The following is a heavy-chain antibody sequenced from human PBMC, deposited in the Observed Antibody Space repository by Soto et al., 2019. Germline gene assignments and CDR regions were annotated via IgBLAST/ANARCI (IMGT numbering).Heavy chain of an antibody. V-gene: IGHV4-59*01. CDR3: ARDDYGEAFDI. CDR1: GCSISSYY. Sequence: SETLSLTCPVSGCSISSYYWSWIRQPPGKGLEWIGYIYYSGSTNYNPSLKSRVTISVDTSKNQFSLKLSSVTAADTAVYYCARDDYGEAFDIWGQGTMVTVSS. CDR2: IYYSGST. D-gene: IGHD4-17*01. J-gene: IGHJ3*02.